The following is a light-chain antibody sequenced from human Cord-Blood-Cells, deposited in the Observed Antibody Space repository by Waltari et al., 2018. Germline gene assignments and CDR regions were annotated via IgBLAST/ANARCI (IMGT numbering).Light chain of an antibody. CDR3: SSYAGSNNFVV. J-gene: IGLJ2*01. Sequence: QSALTQPPSASGSPGQSVTISCTGTSSDVGGYNYVSWHQQHPGKAPKLMIYEVSNRPSGLPDRFSGSKSGNTASLTVSGLQAEDEADYYCSSYAGSNNFVVFGGGTKLTVL. CDR2: EVS. V-gene: IGLV2-8*01. CDR1: SSDVGGYNY.